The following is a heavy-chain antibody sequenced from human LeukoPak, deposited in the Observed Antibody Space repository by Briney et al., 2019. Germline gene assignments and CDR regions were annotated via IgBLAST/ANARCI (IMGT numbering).Heavy chain of an antibody. V-gene: IGHV4-39*01. CDR2: IYYSGST. CDR3: ARISYSSSSIDY. D-gene: IGHD6-6*01. J-gene: IGHJ4*02. CDR1: GGSISSSSYY. Sequence: SETLSLTCTVSGGSISSSSYYWGWIRQPPGKGLEWIGSIYYSGSTYYNPSLKSRVTISVDTSKNQFSLKLSSVTAADTAVYYCARISYSSSSIDYWGQGTLVTVSS.